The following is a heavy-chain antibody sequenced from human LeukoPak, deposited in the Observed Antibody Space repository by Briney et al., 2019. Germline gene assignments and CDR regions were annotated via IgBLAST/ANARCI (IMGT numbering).Heavy chain of an antibody. CDR3: ARGTPWFGEFYYGMDV. CDR1: GYTFTSYG. Sequence: GASVKVSCKASGYTFTSYGISWVRQAPGQGLEWMGWISAYNGNTNYAQKFQGRVTMTRDTSISTAYMELSRLRSDDTAVYYCARGTPWFGEFYYGMDVWGQGTTVTVSS. V-gene: IGHV1-18*01. J-gene: IGHJ6*02. D-gene: IGHD3-10*01. CDR2: ISAYNGNT.